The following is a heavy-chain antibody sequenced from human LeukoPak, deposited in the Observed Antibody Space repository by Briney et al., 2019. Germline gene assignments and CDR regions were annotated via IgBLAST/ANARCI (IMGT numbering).Heavy chain of an antibody. J-gene: IGHJ6*03. CDR1: GGSISSSSYY. D-gene: IGHD5-18*01. CDR3: ARLGYSYGLGAYYYYYYMDV. V-gene: IGHV4-39*07. Sequence: SETLSLTCTVSGGSISSSSYYWGWIRQPPGKGLEWIGSIYYSGSTYYNPSLKSRVTISVDTSKNQFSLKLSSVTAADTAVYYCARLGYSYGLGAYYYYYYMDVWGKGTTVTVSS. CDR2: IYYSGST.